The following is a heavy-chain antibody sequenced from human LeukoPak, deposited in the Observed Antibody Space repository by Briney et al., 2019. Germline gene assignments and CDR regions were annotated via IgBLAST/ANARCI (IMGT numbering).Heavy chain of an antibody. D-gene: IGHD3-16*02. CDR2: IIPILGIA. J-gene: IGHJ4*02. CDR3: ARGLRLGELSLGY. CDR1: GGTFSSYA. V-gene: IGHV1-69*04. Sequence: SVKVSCKASGGTFSSYAISWVRQAPGQGLEWMGRIIPILGIASYAQKFQGRVTITADKSTSTAYMELSSLRSEDTAVYYCARGLRLGELSLGYWGQGTLVTVSS.